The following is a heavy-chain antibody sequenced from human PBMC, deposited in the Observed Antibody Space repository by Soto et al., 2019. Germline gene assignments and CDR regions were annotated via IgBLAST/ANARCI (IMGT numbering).Heavy chain of an antibody. CDR2: IYPGDSDT. J-gene: IGHJ4*02. V-gene: IGHV5-51*01. CDR3: XRQMSYYYDSSGYTFDY. D-gene: IGHD3-22*01. Sequence: PGESLKISCKGSGYSFTIYWIGWVRQMPGKGLEWMGIIYPGDSDTRYSPSFQGQVTISADKSISTAYLQWSSLKASDTAMYYCXRQMSYYYDSSGYTFDYWGQGTLVTVSS. CDR1: GYSFTIYW.